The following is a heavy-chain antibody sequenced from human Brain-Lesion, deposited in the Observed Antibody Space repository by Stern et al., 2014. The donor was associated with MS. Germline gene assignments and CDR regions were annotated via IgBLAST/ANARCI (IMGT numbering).Heavy chain of an antibody. Sequence: VQLVQSGPGLVKPSQTLSLSCTVSGGSISSGGYYWSWIRQPAGKGLEWIGRIFNSGSTSYNPSLKSRVTISIDTSKNQFSLRLNSMTAADTAAYYCARGRVVPGFQYYATDVWGQGTTVIVSS. V-gene: IGHV4-61*02. CDR1: GGSISSGGYY. CDR3: ARGRVVPGFQYYATDV. D-gene: IGHD2-2*01. CDR2: IFNSGST. J-gene: IGHJ6*02.